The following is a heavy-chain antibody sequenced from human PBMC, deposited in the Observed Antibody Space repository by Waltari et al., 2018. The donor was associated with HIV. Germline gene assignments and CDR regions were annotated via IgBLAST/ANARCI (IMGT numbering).Heavy chain of an antibody. D-gene: IGHD3-22*01. J-gene: IGHJ4*02. CDR3: ARDLEWWYYDSSGYCDY. CDR1: GYTFTGHS. CDR2: SNPTRGGT. V-gene: IGHV1-2*02. Sequence: QVQLVQSGAEVKKPGASVKVSCKASGYTFTGHSMHWVRRAPGQGLEWMGWSNPTRGGTNYAQKYQGRGTMTRDTSISPAYMELSRLRSDDTAVYYCARDLEWWYYDSSGYCDYWGQGTLVTVSS.